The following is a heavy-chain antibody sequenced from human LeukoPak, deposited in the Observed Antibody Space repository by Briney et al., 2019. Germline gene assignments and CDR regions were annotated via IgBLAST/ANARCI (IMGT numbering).Heavy chain of an antibody. V-gene: IGHV1-46*01. CDR3: ARVEQLVPGYYYYYYMDV. J-gene: IGHJ6*03. CDR2: INPSGGST. D-gene: IGHD6-6*01. CDR1: GYTFTGYY. Sequence: ASVKVSCKASGYTFTGYYMHWVRQAPGQGLEWMEIINPSGGSTSYAQKFQGRVTMTRDTSTSTVYMELSSLRSDDTAVYYCARVEQLVPGYYYYYYMDVWGKGTTVTVSS.